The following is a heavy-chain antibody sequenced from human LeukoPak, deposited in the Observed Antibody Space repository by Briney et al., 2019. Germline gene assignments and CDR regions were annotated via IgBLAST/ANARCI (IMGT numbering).Heavy chain of an antibody. V-gene: IGHV3-11*06. Sequence: GGSLRLSCAASGFSFGDFYMTWIRQAPGKGLEWLSHISPSSTYTNFADSVKGRFTISRDNANNSLYLQMNSLRAEDTAVYYCARAHYDMDVWGQGTTVTVSS. CDR1: GFSFGDFY. CDR2: ISPSSTYT. CDR3: ARAHYDMDV. J-gene: IGHJ6*02.